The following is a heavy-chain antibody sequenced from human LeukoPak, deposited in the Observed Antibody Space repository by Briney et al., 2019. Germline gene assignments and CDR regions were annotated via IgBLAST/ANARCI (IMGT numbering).Heavy chain of an antibody. CDR3: ARMVGLVSDY. CDR1: GDSVSSNSAA. J-gene: IGHJ4*02. Sequence: SQTLSLACAISGDSVSSNSAAWNWIRQSPSRGLEWLGRTYYRSKWYSYYAPSVKSRITINPDTSKNQFSLQLKPVTPEDTAVYYCARMVGLVSDYWGQGTLVTVSS. CDR2: TYYRSKWYS. D-gene: IGHD3-10*01. V-gene: IGHV6-1*01.